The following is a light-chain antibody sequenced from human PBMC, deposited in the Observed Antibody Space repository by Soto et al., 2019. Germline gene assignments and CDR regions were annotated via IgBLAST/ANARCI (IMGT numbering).Light chain of an antibody. J-gene: IGLJ1*01. CDR1: SSNIGASYD. CDR3: QSYDSSLSGSYV. V-gene: IGLV1-40*01. Sequence: QSVLTQPPSVSGAPGQRVTISCTGNSSNIGASYDVHWYQQLPGAAPKLLIYGYTKRPSGVPDRFSGSKSGTSASLAITGLQAEDEADYHCQSYDSSLSGSYVFGTGTKVTVL. CDR2: GYT.